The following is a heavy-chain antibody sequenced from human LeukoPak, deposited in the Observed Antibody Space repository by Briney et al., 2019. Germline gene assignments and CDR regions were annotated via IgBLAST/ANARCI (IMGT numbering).Heavy chain of an antibody. CDR3: ARSYDSSGYYYPNWFDP. J-gene: IGHJ5*02. D-gene: IGHD3-22*01. V-gene: IGHV1-69*04. CDR1: GGTFSSYA. CDR2: IIPILGIA. Sequence: SVKVSCKASGGTFSSYAISWMRQAPGQGLEWMGRIIPILGIANYAQKFQGRVTITADKSTSTAYMELSSLRSEDTAVYYCARSYDSSGYYYPNWFDPWGQGTLVTVSS.